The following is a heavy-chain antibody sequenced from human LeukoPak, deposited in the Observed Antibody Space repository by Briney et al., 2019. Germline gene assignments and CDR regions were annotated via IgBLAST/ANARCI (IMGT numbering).Heavy chain of an antibody. Sequence: ASVKVSCKASGGTFSTYAISWVRQAPGQGLEWMGGIIPIFGTPNYAQKFQGRVTITADESTSTAYMELSSLRSEDTAVYYCARERFSRGYSYGYYYYYGMDVWGQGTTVTVSS. CDR2: IIPIFGTP. J-gene: IGHJ6*02. V-gene: IGHV1-69*13. CDR1: GGTFSTYA. CDR3: ARERFSRGYSYGYYYYYGMDV. D-gene: IGHD5-18*01.